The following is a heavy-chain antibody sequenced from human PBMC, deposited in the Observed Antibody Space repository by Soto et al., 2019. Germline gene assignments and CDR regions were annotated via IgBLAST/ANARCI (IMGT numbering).Heavy chain of an antibody. J-gene: IGHJ4*02. CDR2: INPNSGGT. Sequence: ASVKVSCKASGYTFTGYYMHWVRQAPGQGLEWMGWINPNSGGTNYAQKFQGWVTMTRDTSISTAYMELSRLRSDDTAVYYCARGGYCSGGSCYEIDYWGQGTLVTVSS. CDR1: GYTFTGYY. CDR3: ARGGYCSGGSCYEIDY. D-gene: IGHD2-15*01. V-gene: IGHV1-2*04.